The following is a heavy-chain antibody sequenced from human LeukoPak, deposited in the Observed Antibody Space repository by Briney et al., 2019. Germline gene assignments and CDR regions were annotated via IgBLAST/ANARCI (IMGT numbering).Heavy chain of an antibody. CDR3: ARDYYGSGSYYRDLENYYYYYGMDV. D-gene: IGHD3-10*01. J-gene: IGHJ6*02. CDR2: IYTSGST. V-gene: IGHV4-4*07. CDR1: GGSISSYY. Sequence: TSETLSLTCTVSGGSISSYYWSWIRQPAGKGLEWIGRIYTSGSTNYNPSLKSRVTMSVDTSKNQFSLKLSSVTAADTAVYYCARDYYGSGSYYRDLENYYYYYGMDVWGQGTTVTVSS.